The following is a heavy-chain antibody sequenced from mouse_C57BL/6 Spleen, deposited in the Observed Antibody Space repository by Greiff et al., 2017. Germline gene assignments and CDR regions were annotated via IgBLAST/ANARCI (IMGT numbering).Heavy chain of an antibody. D-gene: IGHD2-4*01. CDR1: GFTFSDYG. V-gene: IGHV5-17*01. J-gene: IGHJ3*01. Sequence: EVHLVESGGGLVKPGGSLKLSCAASGFTFSDYGMHWVRQAPEKGLEWVAYISSGSSTIYYADTVKGRFTISRDNAKNTLFLQMTSLRSEDTAMYYCARFDYDDGFAYWGQGTLVTVSA. CDR3: ARFDYDDGFAY. CDR2: ISSGSSTI.